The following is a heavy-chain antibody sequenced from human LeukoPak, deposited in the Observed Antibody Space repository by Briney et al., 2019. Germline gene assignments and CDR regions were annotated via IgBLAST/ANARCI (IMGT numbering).Heavy chain of an antibody. J-gene: IGHJ4*02. Sequence: PSETLSLTCAVYRGSFISYLWSWIRPVPGKGLEWIAELSESGGTNYNPSLKSRVTISVDTSKNQFSLNLSSVTAADTARYYCARVPGEVFVFWGRGARLSVSS. CDR3: ARVPGEVFVF. CDR2: LSESGGT. CDR1: RGSFISYL. D-gene: IGHD2-21*01. V-gene: IGHV4-34*01.